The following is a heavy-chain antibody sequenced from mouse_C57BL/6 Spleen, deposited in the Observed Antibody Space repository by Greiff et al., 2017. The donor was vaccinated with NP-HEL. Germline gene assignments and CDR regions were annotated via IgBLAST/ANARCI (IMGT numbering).Heavy chain of an antibody. Sequence: QVQLQQPGAELVKPGASVKLSCKASGYSFTSYWMHWVRQRPGQGLEWIGMIFPNSGSTNYAELLSSQATLTVNNSSSTAYMQHSILTSENSTVYYAASHTYQYDFDYWGQGTTLTVSS. J-gene: IGHJ2*01. CDR1: GYSFTSYW. D-gene: IGHD2-14*01. CDR2: IFPNSGST. V-gene: IGHV1-64*01. CDR3: ASHTYQYDFDY.